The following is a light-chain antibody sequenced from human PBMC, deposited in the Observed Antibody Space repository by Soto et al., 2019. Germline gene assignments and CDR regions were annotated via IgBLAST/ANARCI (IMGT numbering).Light chain of an antibody. CDR2: GAS. J-gene: IGKJ4*01. CDR3: QQYGSSRGLT. Sequence: EIVLTQSPGTLSLSPGERATLSCRVSQSISSSYLAWYRQKPGQAPRLLIYGASSRATGIPDRFSGSGSGTDFTLTISRLEPEDLAVYYCQQYGSSRGLTFGGGTKVEIK. CDR1: QSISSSY. V-gene: IGKV3-20*01.